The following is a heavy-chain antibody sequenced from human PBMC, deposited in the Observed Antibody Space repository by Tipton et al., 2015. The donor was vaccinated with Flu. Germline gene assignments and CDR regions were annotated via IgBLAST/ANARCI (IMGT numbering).Heavy chain of an antibody. J-gene: IGHJ5*02. V-gene: IGHV4-59*01. D-gene: IGHD6-13*01. CDR3: ARAYSSSWYLTGYWFDP. CDR1: GGSISSYY. CDR2: IYYSGST. Sequence: GLVKPSETLSLTCTVSGGSISSYYWSWIRQPPGKGLEWIGYIYYSGSTNYNPSLKSRVTISVDTSKNQFSLKLSSVTAADTAVYYCARAYSSSWYLTGYWFDPWGQGTLVTVSS.